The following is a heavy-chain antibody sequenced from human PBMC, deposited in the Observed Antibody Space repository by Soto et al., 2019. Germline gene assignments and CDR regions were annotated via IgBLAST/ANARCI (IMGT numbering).Heavy chain of an antibody. CDR3: ARGGGDTYLDY. CDR1: GLTFSTFA. V-gene: IGHV3-23*01. Sequence: EVQLLESGGGLVQPGGSLRLACAASGLTFSTFAMSWVRQAPGKGLEWVSAISVSGGSTYYADSVKGRFTMSRDNSKNTVYLQMNSPRAEDTAVYYCARGGGDTYLDYWGQGTLVTVSS. D-gene: IGHD2-21*02. CDR2: ISVSGGST. J-gene: IGHJ4*02.